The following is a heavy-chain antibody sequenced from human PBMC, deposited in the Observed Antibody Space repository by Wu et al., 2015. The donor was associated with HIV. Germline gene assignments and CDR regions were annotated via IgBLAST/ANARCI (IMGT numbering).Heavy chain of an antibody. CDR2: INPDSGDT. V-gene: IGHV1-2*02. CDR1: GYTFTGYY. Sequence: QVQLVQSGTGMKKSGASVKVSCKTSGYTFTGYYIHWVRQAPGQGLEWMGWINPDSGDTKFAQTFQGRITMTRDTSTNTVNLLLASLKSNDTATYYCARDWQFQVTFGDYYMDIWGNGTTVIVS. D-gene: IGHD3-3*01. J-gene: IGHJ6*03. CDR3: ARDWQFQVTFGDYYMDI.